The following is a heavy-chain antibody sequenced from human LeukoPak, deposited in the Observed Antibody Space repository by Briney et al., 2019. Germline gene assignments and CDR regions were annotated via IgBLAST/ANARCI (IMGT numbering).Heavy chain of an antibody. J-gene: IGHJ1*01. Sequence: KASETLSLTCSVSGGSISSYYWSWIRQPPGKGLEWIGYLFYSGNTNSNPSLKSRVTILADTSKNQFSLRLNSVTAADTAVYFCGRVRTGNTGSPEYFEDWGQGTLVTVSS. CDR2: LFYSGNT. D-gene: IGHD5-12*01. CDR1: GGSISSYY. CDR3: GRVRTGNTGSPEYFED. V-gene: IGHV4-59*01.